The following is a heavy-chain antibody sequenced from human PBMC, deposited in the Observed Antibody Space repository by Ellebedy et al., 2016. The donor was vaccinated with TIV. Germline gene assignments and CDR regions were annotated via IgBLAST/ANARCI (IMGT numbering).Heavy chain of an antibody. CDR3: ARTSYYDSSGYPLFDY. J-gene: IGHJ4*02. CDR2: IYYSGST. Sequence: SETLSLTCTVSAGSISNYYWSWIRQPPGKGLEWIGYIYYSGSTNYNPSLKSRVTMSVDSSRNQFSLKLSSVTAADTAVFYCARTSYYDSSGYPLFDYWGQGTLVTVSS. D-gene: IGHD3-22*01. CDR1: AGSISNYY. V-gene: IGHV4-59*08.